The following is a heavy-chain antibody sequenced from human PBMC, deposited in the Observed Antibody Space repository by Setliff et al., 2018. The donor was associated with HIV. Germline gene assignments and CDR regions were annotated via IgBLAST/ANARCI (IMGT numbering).Heavy chain of an antibody. V-gene: IGHV4-34*01. Sequence: PSETLSLTCAVYGESFSGYYWSWIRQPPGKGLEWIGEINHSGSTNYNPSLKSRVTISVDTSKNQFSLKLSSVTAADTAVYYCARDLHIVVVTAFHDAFDIWGQGTMVTVSS. CDR3: ARDLHIVVVTAFHDAFDI. D-gene: IGHD2-21*02. J-gene: IGHJ3*02. CDR1: GESFSGYY. CDR2: INHSGST.